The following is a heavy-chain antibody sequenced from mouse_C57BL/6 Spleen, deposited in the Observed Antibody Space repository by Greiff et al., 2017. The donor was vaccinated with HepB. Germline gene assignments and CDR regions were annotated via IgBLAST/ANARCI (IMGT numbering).Heavy chain of an antibody. Sequence: EVKLQESGPGLVKPSQSLSLTCSVTGYSITSGYYWNWIRQFPGNKLEWMGYISYDGSNNYNPSLKNRIPITRDTSKHQFFLKLNSVTTEDTATYYCARRTGYYAMDYWGQGTSVTVSS. CDR2: ISYDGSN. V-gene: IGHV3-6*01. CDR1: GYSITSGYY. J-gene: IGHJ4*01. CDR3: ARRTGYYAMDY.